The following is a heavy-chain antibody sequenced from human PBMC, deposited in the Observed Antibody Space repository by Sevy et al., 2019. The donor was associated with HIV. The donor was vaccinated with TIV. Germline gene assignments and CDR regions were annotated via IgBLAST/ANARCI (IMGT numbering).Heavy chain of an antibody. CDR3: AKDISYGGRGRVRGGDAFDI. CDR1: GFTFDDYA. Sequence: GGSLRLSCAASGFTFDDYAMHWVRQAPGKGLEWVSGISWNSGSIGYADSVKGRFTISRDNAKNSLYLQMNSLGAEDTALYYCAKDISYGGRGRVRGGDAFDIWGQGTMVTVSS. V-gene: IGHV3-9*01. D-gene: IGHD3-16*01. CDR2: ISWNSGSI. J-gene: IGHJ3*02.